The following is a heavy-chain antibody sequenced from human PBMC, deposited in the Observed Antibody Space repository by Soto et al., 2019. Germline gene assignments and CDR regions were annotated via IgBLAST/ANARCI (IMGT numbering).Heavy chain of an antibody. V-gene: IGHV3-72*01. D-gene: IGHD1-26*01. Sequence: LRLSCAASGFAVIGYYMDWVRQAPGKGLEWVARSKDKSHNYVTEYAASVKDRFIVSRDASQNSLYLQMSSVKIEDTAVYYCGREGDARWLDSWGLGTLVTVSS. J-gene: IGHJ5*01. CDR2: SKDKSHNYVT. CDR3: GREGDARWLDS. CDR1: GFAVIGYY.